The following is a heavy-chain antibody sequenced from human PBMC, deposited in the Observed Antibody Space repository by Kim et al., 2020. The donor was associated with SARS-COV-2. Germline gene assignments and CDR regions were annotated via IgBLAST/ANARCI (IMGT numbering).Heavy chain of an antibody. V-gene: IGHV3-48*03. Sequence: GGSLRLSCEASGFTFSSYEMNWVRQAPGKGLEWISYISNSANIIYYADSVKGRFTISRDNAKNSLYLQMNSLRAEDTAVYYCARPTGSYLGGLGYWGQGTLVTVSS. CDR2: ISNSANII. CDR1: GFTFSSYE. J-gene: IGHJ4*02. CDR3: ARPTGSYLGGLGY. D-gene: IGHD1-26*01.